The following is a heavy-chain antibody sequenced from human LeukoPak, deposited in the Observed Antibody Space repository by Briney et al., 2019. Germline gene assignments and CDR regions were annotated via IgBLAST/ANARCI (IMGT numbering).Heavy chain of an antibody. CDR2: IIPIFGTA. Sequence: GASVKVFCKASGYTFTGYYMHWVRQPPAQGLEWMGGIIPIFGTANYAQKFQGRVTITTDESTSTAYMELSSLRPEDTAVYYCARDNRASSGWNNTDHWGQGTLVTVSS. V-gene: IGHV1-69*05. CDR3: ARDNRASSGWNNTDH. CDR1: GYTFTGYY. J-gene: IGHJ4*02. D-gene: IGHD6-19*01.